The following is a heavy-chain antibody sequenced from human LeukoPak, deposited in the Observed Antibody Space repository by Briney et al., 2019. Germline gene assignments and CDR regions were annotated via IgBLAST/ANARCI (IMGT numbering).Heavy chain of an antibody. J-gene: IGHJ5*02. V-gene: IGHV4-31*11. D-gene: IGHD6-13*01. CDR1: GGSFSGYY. CDR3: ARSKSIAAAGRAGFDP. CDR2: IYYSGST. Sequence: SETLSLTCAVYGGSFSGYYWSWIRQHPGKGLEWIGYIYYSGSTYYNPSLKSRVTISVDTSKNQFSLKLSSVTAADTAVYYCARSKSIAAAGRAGFDPWGQGTLVTVSS.